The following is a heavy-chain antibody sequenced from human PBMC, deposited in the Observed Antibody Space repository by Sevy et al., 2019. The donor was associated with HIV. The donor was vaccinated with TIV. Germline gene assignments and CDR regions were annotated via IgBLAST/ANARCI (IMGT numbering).Heavy chain of an antibody. J-gene: IGHJ5*02. CDR1: GFTFSSYA. CDR3: XXXXXXXXXXXXRPNWFDP. Sequence: GGSLRLSCAASGFTFSSYAMSWVRQAPGKGLEWVSAISGSGGSTYYADSVKGRFTISRDNSKNTLYLQMNSLRAEDXXXXXXXXXXXXXXXXXXRPNWFDPWGQGTLVTVSS. V-gene: IGHV3-23*01. CDR2: ISGSGGST. D-gene: IGHD6-6*01.